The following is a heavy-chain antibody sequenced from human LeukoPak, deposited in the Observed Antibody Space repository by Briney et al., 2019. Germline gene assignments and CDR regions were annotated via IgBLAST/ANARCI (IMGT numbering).Heavy chain of an antibody. D-gene: IGHD6-13*01. V-gene: IGHV3-9*01. J-gene: IGHJ4*02. CDR3: AKDQVSIAAAGTTDY. CDR1: GFTFDDYA. CDR2: ISWNGASI. Sequence: GGSLRLSCAASGFTFDDYAMHWVRQAPGKGLEWVSGISWNGASIGYADSVKGRFTISRDNAKNSLYLQMNSLRAEDTAVYYCAKDQVSIAAAGTTDYWGQGTLVTVSS.